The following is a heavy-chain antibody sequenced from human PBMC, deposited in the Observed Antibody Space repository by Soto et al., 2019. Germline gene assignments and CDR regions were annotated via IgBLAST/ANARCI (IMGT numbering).Heavy chain of an antibody. D-gene: IGHD3-9*01. Sequence: GESLKISCKGSGYSFTSYWIGWVRQMPGKGLEWMWIIYPGDSDTRYSPSFQGQVTISADKSISTAYLQWSSLKASDTAMYYCSRRDILTGYNSYGMDVWGQGTTVTVSS. V-gene: IGHV5-51*01. CDR2: IYPGDSDT. CDR3: SRRDILTGYNSYGMDV. CDR1: GYSFTSYW. J-gene: IGHJ6*02.